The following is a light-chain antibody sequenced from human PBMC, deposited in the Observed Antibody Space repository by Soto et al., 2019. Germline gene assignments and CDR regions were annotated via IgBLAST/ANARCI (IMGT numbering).Light chain of an antibody. Sequence: QAVVTQPPSASGTPGQRVTISCSGSSSNIGSNTVNWYQQFPGAAPKLLIYYNNQRPSGVPDRFSGSKSGTSASLAISGLQSEDEADYYCAAWDDSLNGHVVFGGGTKLTVL. CDR2: YNN. CDR1: SSNIGSNT. J-gene: IGLJ2*01. CDR3: AAWDDSLNGHVV. V-gene: IGLV1-44*01.